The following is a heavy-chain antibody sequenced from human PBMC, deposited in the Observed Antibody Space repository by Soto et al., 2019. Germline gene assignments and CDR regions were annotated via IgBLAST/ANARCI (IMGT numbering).Heavy chain of an antibody. V-gene: IGHV3-23*01. CDR2: IIGSGGNT. J-gene: IGHJ4*02. Sequence: PGGSLRLSCAGSGFTLSSYAMAWVRQAPGKGLEWVSVIIGSGGNTYSADSVKGRFTISRDNSKNTLYLQMNSLRAEDTAVYYCAKAASAYYYDSSGYFDYWGQGTLVTVSS. CDR1: GFTLSSYA. D-gene: IGHD3-22*01. CDR3: AKAASAYYYDSSGYFDY.